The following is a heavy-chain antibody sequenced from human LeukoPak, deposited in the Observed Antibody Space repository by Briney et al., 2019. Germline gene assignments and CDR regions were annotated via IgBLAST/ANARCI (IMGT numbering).Heavy chain of an antibody. CDR1: GFTFSSYA. CDR3: ARDSVYYDSSGSLFFGY. D-gene: IGHD3-22*01. J-gene: IGHJ4*02. V-gene: IGHV3-30-3*01. Sequence: GGSLRLSCAASGFTFSSYAMHWVRQAPGKGLEWVAVISYDGSNKYYADSVKGRFTISRDNSKNTLYLQMNSLRAEDTAVYYCARDSVYYDSSGSLFFGYWGQGTLVTVSS. CDR2: ISYDGSNK.